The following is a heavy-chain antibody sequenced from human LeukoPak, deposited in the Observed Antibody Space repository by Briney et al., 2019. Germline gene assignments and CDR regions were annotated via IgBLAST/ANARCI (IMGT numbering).Heavy chain of an antibody. Sequence: SETLSLTCSVSGDSISSSYWSWLRQPPGKGLEWIGNISSSWKTNYNPSLMSRVSISIDTSKNQLSLKVTSVTAADTAVYYCARHGWLYDSGTYYTFDPWGQGTLVTVSS. D-gene: IGHD3-10*01. CDR3: ARHGWLYDSGTYYTFDP. CDR2: ISSSWKT. J-gene: IGHJ5*02. V-gene: IGHV4-59*08. CDR1: GDSISSSY.